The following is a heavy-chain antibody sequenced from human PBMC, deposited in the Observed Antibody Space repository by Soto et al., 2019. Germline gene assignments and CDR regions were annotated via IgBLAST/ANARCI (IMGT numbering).Heavy chain of an antibody. D-gene: IGHD6-13*01. V-gene: IGHV3-33*01. Sequence: QGQLVESGGGVVQPGRSGRLSCAASGFTFNHNAMHWVRQAAGKGLEWVAQIWYDGSEKYYTDSVKGRFTISRDNFKNTVFLQMDSLRVEDTAVYYCARDGQQQAPYALDVWGQGTTVIVSS. CDR2: IWYDGSEK. CDR3: ARDGQQQAPYALDV. J-gene: IGHJ6*02. CDR1: GFTFNHNA.